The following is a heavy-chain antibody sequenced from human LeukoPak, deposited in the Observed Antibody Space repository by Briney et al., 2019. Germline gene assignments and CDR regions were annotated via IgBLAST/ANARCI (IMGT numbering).Heavy chain of an antibody. V-gene: IGHV3-64*01. CDR2: ISSNGGST. Sequence: PGGSLRLSCTASGFTFSSYAMHWVRQAPGKGLEYVSAISSNGGSTYYANSVKGRFTISRDNSKNTLYLQMGSLRAEDMAVYYCARVTYGSGSYWFDPWGQGTLVTVSS. CDR1: GFTFSSYA. D-gene: IGHD3-10*01. J-gene: IGHJ5*02. CDR3: ARVTYGSGSYWFDP.